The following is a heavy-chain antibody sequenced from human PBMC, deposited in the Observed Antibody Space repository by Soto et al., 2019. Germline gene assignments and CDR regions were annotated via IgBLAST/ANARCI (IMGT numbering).Heavy chain of an antibody. D-gene: IGHD5-12*01. V-gene: IGHV2-26*01. CDR3: ARRRTSPYHVATSFWLYYFDI. J-gene: IGHJ4*01. CDR2: IHSDDEK. Sequence: QVTLKESGPTLVKPAQTLTLTCTVSGFSLTDAKMGVVWIRQPPGKALEWLALIHSDDEKYYNPSLKSRLTLTKDTSKSQVVLSVTNMDPVDTATYYCARRRTSPYHVATSFWLYYFDIWGQGTLVTVSS. CDR1: GFSLTDAKMG.